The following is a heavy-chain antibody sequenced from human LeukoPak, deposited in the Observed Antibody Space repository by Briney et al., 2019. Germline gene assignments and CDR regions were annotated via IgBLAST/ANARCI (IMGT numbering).Heavy chain of an antibody. Sequence: GESLQISCQGSGYSFTSYWIGWVRQMPGKGLEWMGIIYPGDSDTRYSPSFQGQVTISADKSISTAYLQWSSLKASDTAMYYCALAYSYGIYYFDYWGQGTLVTVSS. V-gene: IGHV5-51*01. CDR3: ALAYSYGIYYFDY. J-gene: IGHJ4*02. CDR2: IYPGDSDT. D-gene: IGHD5-18*01. CDR1: GYSFTSYW.